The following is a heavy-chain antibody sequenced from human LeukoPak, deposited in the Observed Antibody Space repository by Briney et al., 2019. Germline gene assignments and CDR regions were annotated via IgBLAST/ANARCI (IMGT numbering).Heavy chain of an antibody. CDR3: ARGLLSVSGRIWFDP. V-gene: IGHV4-59*12. Sequence: PSETLSLTCTVSGGSISSYYWSWIRQPPGKGLEWIGYIYYSGSTSYNPSLKSRVTISVDTSKNQFSLKLSSVTAADTAVYYCARGLLSVSGRIWFDPWGQGTLVTVSS. J-gene: IGHJ5*02. CDR2: IYYSGST. D-gene: IGHD1-26*01. CDR1: GGSISSYY.